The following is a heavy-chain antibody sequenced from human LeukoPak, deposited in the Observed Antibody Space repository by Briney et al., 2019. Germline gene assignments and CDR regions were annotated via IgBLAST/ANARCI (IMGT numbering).Heavy chain of an antibody. V-gene: IGHV3-21*01. J-gene: IGHJ4*02. Sequence: PGGSLRLSCAASGFTFSSYTMNWVRQAPGKGLEWVSSITSRSDYIFYADSVKGRFTISRDNTKKSLFLQLNSLRAEDTAVYYCARDQPSRGEWLYFFDSWGQGTLVTVSS. CDR1: GFTFSSYT. CDR3: ARDQPSRGEWLYFFDS. D-gene: IGHD3-3*01. CDR2: ITSRSDYI.